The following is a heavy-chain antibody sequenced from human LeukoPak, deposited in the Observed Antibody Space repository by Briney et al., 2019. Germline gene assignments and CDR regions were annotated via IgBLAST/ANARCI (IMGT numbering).Heavy chain of an antibody. J-gene: IGHJ4*02. V-gene: IGHV3-21*01. CDR2: ISSGSRTI. CDR1: GFTFSSYS. CDR3: ARDIPGYNLVD. D-gene: IGHD5-18*01. Sequence: PGGSLRLSCAASGFTFSSYSVSWVRQAPGKGLEWVSSISSGSRTIYYADSVKGRFTISRDNAKNSLYLQMNSLRAEDTAVYYCARDIPGYNLVDWGQGTLVTVSS.